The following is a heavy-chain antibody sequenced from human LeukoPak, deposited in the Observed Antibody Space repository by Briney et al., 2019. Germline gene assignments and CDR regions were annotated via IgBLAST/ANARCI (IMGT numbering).Heavy chain of an antibody. D-gene: IGHD2-15*01. CDR3: ARSQTYCSGGSCYVVGFDY. CDR1: GFTFDDYG. CDR2: INWNGGST. V-gene: IGHV3-20*04. J-gene: IGHJ4*02. Sequence: GGSLRLSCAASGFTFDDYGMSWVRQAPGKGLEWVSGINWNGGSTGYADSVKGRFTISRDNAKNSLYLQMNSLRAEDTAVYYCARSQTYCSGGSCYVVGFDYWGQGTLVTVSS.